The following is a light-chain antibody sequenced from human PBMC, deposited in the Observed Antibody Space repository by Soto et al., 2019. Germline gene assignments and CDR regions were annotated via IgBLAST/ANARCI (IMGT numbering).Light chain of an antibody. CDR2: DVT. CDR1: SSDVGGYNY. CDR3: SSYRRGSTYV. J-gene: IGLJ1*01. Sequence: QSALTQPASVSGSPGQSITVSCTGTSSDVGGYNYVSWYQQHPGKAPRLMIYDVTNRPSGVSDRFSGSKSGNTASLTISGLQAEDEADYYCSSYRRGSTYVFGTGTEVTVL. V-gene: IGLV2-14*03.